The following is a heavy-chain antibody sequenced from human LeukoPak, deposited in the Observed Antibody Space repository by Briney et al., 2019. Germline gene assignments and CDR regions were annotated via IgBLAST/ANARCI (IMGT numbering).Heavy chain of an antibody. V-gene: IGHV4-34*01. CDR2: INHSGST. Sequence: SETLSLTCAVYGGSFSGYYWSSIRQPPGKGLERIGEINHSGSTNYNPSLKSRVTTSVDTSKNQFSLKLSCVTAADTGVYYCARGYSSYDYWGQGTLVTVSS. J-gene: IGHJ4*02. CDR3: ARGYSSYDY. D-gene: IGHD6-19*01. CDR1: GGSFSGYY.